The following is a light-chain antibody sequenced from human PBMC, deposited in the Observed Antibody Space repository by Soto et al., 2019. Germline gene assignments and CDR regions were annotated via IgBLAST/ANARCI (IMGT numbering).Light chain of an antibody. CDR3: QQSYSTPT. CDR1: QSVSSN. CDR2: GAS. J-gene: IGKJ3*01. V-gene: IGKV3-15*01. Sequence: EIVMTQSPATLSVSPGEGATLSCRASQSVSSNLAWFQQKPGQAPRLLIYGASTRATGIPSRFSGSGSGTDFTLTISSLQPEDFATYYCQQSYSTPTFGPGTKVDIK.